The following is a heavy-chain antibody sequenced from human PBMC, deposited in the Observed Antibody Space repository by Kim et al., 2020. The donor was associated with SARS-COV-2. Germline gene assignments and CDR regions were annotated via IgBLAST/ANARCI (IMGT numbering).Heavy chain of an antibody. CDR2: ISWNSGSI. Sequence: GGSLRLSCAASGFTFDDYAMHWVRQAPGKGLEWVSGISWNSGSIGYADSVKGRFTISRDNAKNSLYLQMNSLRAEDTALYYCAKDLSDILTGSGMDVWGQGTTVTVSS. V-gene: IGHV3-9*01. CDR1: GFTFDDYA. D-gene: IGHD3-9*01. CDR3: AKDLSDILTGSGMDV. J-gene: IGHJ6*02.